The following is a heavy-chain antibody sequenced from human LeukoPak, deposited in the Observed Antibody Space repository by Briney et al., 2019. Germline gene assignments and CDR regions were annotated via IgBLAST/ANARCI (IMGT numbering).Heavy chain of an antibody. Sequence: ASVKVSCKASGYTLTNYNISGVRQAPGQGLEWMGWINTYKGDTLYAQKLQGRVTMTADTSTNTAYMELRSLRFDDTAVYYCAREFGHCYGDNCFYFFDTWGQGFRVTVSS. CDR3: AREFGHCYGDNCFYFFDT. D-gene: IGHD4-23*01. J-gene: IGHJ4*02. CDR2: INTYKGDT. V-gene: IGHV1-18*01. CDR1: GYTLTNYN.